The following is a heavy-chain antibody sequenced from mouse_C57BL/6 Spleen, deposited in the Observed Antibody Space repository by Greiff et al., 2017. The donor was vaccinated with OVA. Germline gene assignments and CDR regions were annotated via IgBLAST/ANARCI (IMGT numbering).Heavy chain of an antibody. Sequence: QVQQPGAELVRPGSSVKLSCKASGYTFTSSWMHWVKQRPIQGLEWIGNIDPSDSETHYNQKFKDKATLTVDKSSSTAYMQLSSLTSEDSAVYYCARSDYYGSSYEYFDVWGTGTTVTVAS. CDR1: GYTFTSSW. CDR3: ARSDYYGSSYEYFDV. V-gene: IGHV1-52*01. J-gene: IGHJ1*03. CDR2: IDPSDSET. D-gene: IGHD1-1*01.